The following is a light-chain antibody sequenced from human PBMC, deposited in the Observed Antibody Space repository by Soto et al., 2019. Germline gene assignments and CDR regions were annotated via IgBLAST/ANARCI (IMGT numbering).Light chain of an antibody. CDR3: QQHYTTPWT. CDR2: WAS. J-gene: IGKJ1*01. V-gene: IGKV4-1*01. Sequence: DIVMTQSPESLAVSLGERATIKCNSSQSVLYSSNSKNYLAWHQQKPGQPPKMLIYWASTRKSGVADRFSGSGSGPDFTLTISSLQAEDVAVYYCQQHYTTPWTFGQGTRVELK. CDR1: QSVLYSSNSKNY.